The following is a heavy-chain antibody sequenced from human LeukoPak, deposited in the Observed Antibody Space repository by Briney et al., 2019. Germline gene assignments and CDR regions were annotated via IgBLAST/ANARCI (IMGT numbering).Heavy chain of an antibody. Sequence: PGGSLRLSCAASGFTFSSYGMSWVRQAPGKGLEWVSAISGSGGSTYYADSVKGRFTISRDNSKNTLYLQMNSLRAEDTAVYYCARGLYSSSYYYYYMDVWGKGTTVTVSS. D-gene: IGHD6-6*01. CDR2: ISGSGGST. CDR3: ARGLYSSSYYYYYMDV. J-gene: IGHJ6*03. CDR1: GFTFSSYG. V-gene: IGHV3-23*01.